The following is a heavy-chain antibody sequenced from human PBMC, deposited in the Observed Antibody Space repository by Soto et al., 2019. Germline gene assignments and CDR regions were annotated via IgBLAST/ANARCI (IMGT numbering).Heavy chain of an antibody. Sequence: TGGSLRLSCAASGFTFSSFAMSWVRQAPGKGLEWVSVIGGSVGTTYYADSVKGRFTISRDNSKNTLYLQMNSLRAEDTAVYYCAKLYCYESENDYWGQGTLVTVS. V-gene: IGHV3-23*01. CDR2: IGGSVGTT. J-gene: IGHJ4*02. CDR3: AKLYCYESENDY. D-gene: IGHD3-22*01. CDR1: GFTFSSFA.